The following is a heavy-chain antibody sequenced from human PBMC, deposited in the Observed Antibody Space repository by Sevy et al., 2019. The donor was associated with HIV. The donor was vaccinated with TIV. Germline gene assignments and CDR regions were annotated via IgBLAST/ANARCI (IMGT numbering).Heavy chain of an antibody. D-gene: IGHD3-9*01. J-gene: IGHJ4*02. CDR3: AKGGPYYDILTGYYTY. V-gene: IGHV3-30*18. Sequence: GGSLRLSCAASGFTFSSYGMHWVRQAPGKGLEWVAVISYDGSNKYYADSVKGRFTISRDNSKNTLYLQMNSLRAEDTAVYYCAKGGPYYDILTGYYTYWGQGTLVTVSS. CDR2: ISYDGSNK. CDR1: GFTFSSYG.